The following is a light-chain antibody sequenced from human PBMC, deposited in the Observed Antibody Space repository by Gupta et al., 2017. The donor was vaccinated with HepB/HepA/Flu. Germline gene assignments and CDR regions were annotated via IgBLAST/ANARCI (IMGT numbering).Light chain of an antibody. CDR2: KDS. J-gene: IGLJ1*01. Sequence: SYELTQPPSVSVSPGQTARITCAGDALPKQYAYWYQQKPGQAPVLVIYKDSERPSGIPERFSGSSSGTTVTLTISGVQAEDEADYYCQSADSSCTDHYVFGTGTKVTVL. CDR3: QSADSSCTDHYV. V-gene: IGLV3-25*03. CDR1: ALPKQY.